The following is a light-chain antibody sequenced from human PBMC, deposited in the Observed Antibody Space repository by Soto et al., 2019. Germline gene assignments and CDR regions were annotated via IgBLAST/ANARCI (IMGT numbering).Light chain of an antibody. V-gene: IGKV3-20*01. Sequence: DIVLTPSPGTLSLSPGQRATLSCRASQSVSNNYLAWYQQKPGQAPRLLIYGASNRATGIPGRFSGGGAGTDFTLTISRLEPEDFAVYYCQQYGSSGTFGQGTKVDIK. J-gene: IGKJ1*01. CDR1: QSVSNNY. CDR3: QQYGSSGT. CDR2: GAS.